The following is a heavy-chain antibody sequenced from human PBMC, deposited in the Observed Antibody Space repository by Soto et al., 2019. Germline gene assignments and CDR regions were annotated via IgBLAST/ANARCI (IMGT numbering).Heavy chain of an antibody. V-gene: IGHV3-33*01. CDR2: IWYDGSIK. Sequence: GGSLRLSCAASGFTFSSYGMHWVRQAPGKGLEWKAVIWYDGSIKYYAVFVKGRFTISRDNSKNTLYLQMNSLRAEDTAVYYCARGLHLGELSFAYYYYYMDVWGKGTTVTVSS. D-gene: IGHD3-16*02. CDR1: GFTFSSYG. CDR3: ARGLHLGELSFAYYYYYMDV. J-gene: IGHJ6*03.